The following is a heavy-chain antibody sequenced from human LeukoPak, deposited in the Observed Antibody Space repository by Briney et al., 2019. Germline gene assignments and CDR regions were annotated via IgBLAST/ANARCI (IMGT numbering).Heavy chain of an antibody. CDR2: INPNSGGT. CDR3: ARLRGLELLRFDY. V-gene: IGHV1-2*02. Sequence: ASVKVSCKASGYTFTGYCMHWVRQAPGQGLEWMGWINPNSGGTNYAQKFQGRVTMTRDTSISTAYMELSRLGSDDTAVYYCARLRGLELLRFDYWGQGTLVTVSS. D-gene: IGHD1-7*01. J-gene: IGHJ4*02. CDR1: GYTFTGYC.